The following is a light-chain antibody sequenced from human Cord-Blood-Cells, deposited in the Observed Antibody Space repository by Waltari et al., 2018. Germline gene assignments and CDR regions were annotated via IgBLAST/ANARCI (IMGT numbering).Light chain of an antibody. CDR3: QAWDSSTAV. J-gene: IGLJ2*01. CDR2: QDS. CDR1: QLGDKY. Sequence: SYELTQPPPVSVSPGQTASITCSGAQLGDKYACWYQQKPGQSPVLVIYQDSKRPAGIPERFSGSNSGNTATLTISGTQAMDEADYYCQAWDSSTAVFGGGTKLTVL. V-gene: IGLV3-1*01.